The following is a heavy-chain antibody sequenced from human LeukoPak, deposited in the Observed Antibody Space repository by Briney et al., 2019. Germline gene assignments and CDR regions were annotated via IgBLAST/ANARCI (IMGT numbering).Heavy chain of an antibody. V-gene: IGHV4-34*01. J-gene: IGHJ5*02. CDR1: GGSFSGYY. D-gene: IGHD3-3*01. Sequence: SETLSLTCAVYGGSFSGYYWSWIRQPPGKGLEWLGEINHSGSTNYNPSLKSRVTISVDTSKNQFSLKLSSVTAADTAVYYCARGRIFGVVAARGWFDPWGQGTLVTVSS. CDR3: ARGRIFGVVAARGWFDP. CDR2: INHSGST.